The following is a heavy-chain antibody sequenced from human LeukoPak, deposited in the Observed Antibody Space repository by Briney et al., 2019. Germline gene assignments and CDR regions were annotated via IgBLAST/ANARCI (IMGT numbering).Heavy chain of an antibody. D-gene: IGHD3-10*01. V-gene: IGHV4-38-2*02. CDR2: IYHSGST. CDR1: GYSISSGYY. CDR3: ARVSGPITMVRGVISGFDP. Sequence: SETLSLTCTVSGYSISSGYYWGWIRQPPGKGLEWIGSIYHSGSTYYNPSLKSRVTISVDTSKNHFSLRLSSVTAADTAVYYCARVSGPITMVRGVISGFDPWGQGTLVTVSS. J-gene: IGHJ5*02.